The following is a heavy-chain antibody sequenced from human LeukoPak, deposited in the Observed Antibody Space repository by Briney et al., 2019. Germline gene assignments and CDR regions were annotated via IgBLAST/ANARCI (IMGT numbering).Heavy chain of an antibody. J-gene: IGHJ5*02. CDR1: GYTFTGYY. V-gene: IGHV1-2*02. CDR3: ARVREQQLARGWFDP. CDR2: INPNSGGT. Sequence: ASVKVSCKASGYTFTGYYMHWVRQAPGRGLEWMGWINPNSGGTNYAQKFQGRVTMTRDTSISTAYMELSRLRSDDTAVYYCARVREQQLARGWFDPWGQGTLVTVSS. D-gene: IGHD6-13*01.